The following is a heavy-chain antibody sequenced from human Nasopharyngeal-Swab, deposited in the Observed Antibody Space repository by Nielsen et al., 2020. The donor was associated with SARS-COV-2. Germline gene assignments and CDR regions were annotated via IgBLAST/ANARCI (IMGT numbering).Heavy chain of an antibody. CDR2: IYHSGST. CDR3: AREMGHCTNGVCYERWFDP. V-gene: IGHV4-30-2*01. CDR1: GGSISSGGYS. Sequence: SETLSLTCAVSGGSISSGGYSWSWIRQPPGKGLEWIGYIYHSGSTYYNPSLKSRVTISVDTSKNQFSLKLSSVTAADTAVYYCAREMGHCTNGVCYERWFDPWGQGTLVTVSS. D-gene: IGHD2-8*01. J-gene: IGHJ5*02.